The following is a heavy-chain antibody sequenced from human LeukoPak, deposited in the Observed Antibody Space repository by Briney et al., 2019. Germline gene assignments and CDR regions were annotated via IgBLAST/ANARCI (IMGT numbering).Heavy chain of an antibody. CDR3: ARDTRGGLLWSGYSYGMDV. CDR2: IWYDGSNK. D-gene: IGHD3-3*01. Sequence: GRSLRLSCAASAFIFSNYGMHWVRQAPGKGLEWVAVIWYDGSNKYYADSVKGRFTISRDNSKNTLYLQMNSLRAEDTAVYHCARDTRGGLLWSGYSYGMDVWGQGTTVAVSS. CDR1: AFIFSNYG. V-gene: IGHV3-33*01. J-gene: IGHJ6*02.